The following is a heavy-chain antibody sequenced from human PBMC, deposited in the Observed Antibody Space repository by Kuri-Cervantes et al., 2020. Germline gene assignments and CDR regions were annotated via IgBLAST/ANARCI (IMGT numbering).Heavy chain of an antibody. CDR2: INPSGGST. Sequence: ASVKVSCKASGYTFTSYYMHWVRQAPGQGLEWMGIINPSGGSTSYAQKFQGRVTVTRDTSTSTVYMELSSLRSEDTAVYYCATHQKETRWELPFDYWGQGTLVTVSS. V-gene: IGHV1-46*01. D-gene: IGHD1-26*01. J-gene: IGHJ4*02. CDR1: GYTFTSYY. CDR3: ATHQKETRWELPFDY.